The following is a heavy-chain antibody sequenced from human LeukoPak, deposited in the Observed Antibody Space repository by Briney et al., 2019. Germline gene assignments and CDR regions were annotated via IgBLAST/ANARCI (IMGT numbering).Heavy chain of an antibody. CDR1: GFTFTSSD. J-gene: IGHJ4*02. D-gene: IGHD3-22*01. CDR3: ANPLGYYDSRGGRFDY. CDR2: LSESGDSS. V-gene: IGHV3-23*01. Sequence: GGSLRLSCAASGFTFTSSDMSWVRQAPGKGLEWVSSLSESGDSSYYADSVKGRFTISRDNSKNTLYLQMNSLRAEDTAVYYCANPLGYYDSRGGRFDYWGLGPLVTVSS.